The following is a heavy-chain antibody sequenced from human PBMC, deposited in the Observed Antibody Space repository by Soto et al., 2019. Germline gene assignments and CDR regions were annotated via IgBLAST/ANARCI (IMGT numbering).Heavy chain of an antibody. CDR3: AKDVSSRRWFDP. D-gene: IGHD3-16*01. J-gene: IGHJ5*02. V-gene: IGHV4-4*07. Sequence: PSETLSLTCAVSGAPIRSYHWSFLRQPAGKGLEWIGRIQHTGNTNYNPSLKSRVTMSADTSKNQISLKMTSVTAADTAVYFCAKDVSSRRWFDPWGQGVRVTVS. CDR1: GAPIRSYH. CDR2: IQHTGNT.